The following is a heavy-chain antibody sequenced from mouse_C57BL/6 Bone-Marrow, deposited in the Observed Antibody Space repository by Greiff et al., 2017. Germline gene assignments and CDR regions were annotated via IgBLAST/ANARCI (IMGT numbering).Heavy chain of an antibody. V-gene: IGHV5-17*01. D-gene: IGHD2-3*01. CDR1: GFTFSDYG. J-gene: IGHJ4*01. CDR3: ARDGYYPYYYGMDY. CDR2: ISSGSSTI. Sequence: EVKLMESGGGLVKPGGSLKLSCAASGFTFSDYGMHWVRQAPEKGLEWVAYISSGSSTIYYADTVKGRFTISRDNAKNTLFLQMTSLRSEDTAMYYCARDGYYPYYYGMDYWGQGTSVTVSS.